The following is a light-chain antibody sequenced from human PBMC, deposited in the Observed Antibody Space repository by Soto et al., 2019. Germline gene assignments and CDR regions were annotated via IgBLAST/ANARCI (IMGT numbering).Light chain of an antibody. CDR3: QQYGSSLS. CDR2: DAS. CDR1: QTVSNTC. Sequence: DIVLTQSPCTLSLSTGERATLSCRASQTVSNTCIAWYQQKPGQAPRLFIYDASRRTTGAPDRFSGSGSGTDCILTSSRRHPDDLAVYCWQQYGSSLSFGGGNTVEIK. J-gene: IGKJ4*01. V-gene: IGKV3-20*01.